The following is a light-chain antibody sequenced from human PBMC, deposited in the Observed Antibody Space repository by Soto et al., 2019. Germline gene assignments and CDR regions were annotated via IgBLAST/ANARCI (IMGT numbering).Light chain of an antibody. V-gene: IGKV1-6*02. J-gene: IGKJ1*01. CDR2: GAS. CDR1: QGIGTE. CDR3: LQDLSYPRT. Sequence: AIQMTQSPSSLSASVGDRVTITCRASQGIGTELGWYQLKPGKAPKLLVYGASTLQSGVLPRFSGSGSGTDFTLTISSLQHDDFATYYCLQDLSYPRTFGQGTKVDI.